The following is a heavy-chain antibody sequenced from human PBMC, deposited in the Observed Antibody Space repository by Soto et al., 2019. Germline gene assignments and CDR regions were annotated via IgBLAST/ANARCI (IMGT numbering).Heavy chain of an antibody. CDR2: MNPNTGNS. CDR1: GYTFTSYD. CDR3: ARRAETNGWNGFGADKYYFDF. J-gene: IGHJ4*02. V-gene: IGHV1-8*01. Sequence: ASVKVSCKASGYTFTSYDIYWVRQATGQGLERMGWMNPNTGNSGYAQKFQGRVTMTSDTSISTAHMELSSLRSEDTAVYYCARRAETNGWNGFGADKYYFDFWGQGTLVTVSS. D-gene: IGHD1-1*01.